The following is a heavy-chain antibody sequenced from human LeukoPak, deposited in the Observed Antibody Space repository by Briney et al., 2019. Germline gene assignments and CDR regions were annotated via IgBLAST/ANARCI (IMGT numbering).Heavy chain of an antibody. J-gene: IGHJ6*04. CDR1: GGSISSSNW. Sequence: PSGTLSLTCAVSGGSISSSNWWSWVRQPPGKGLEWIGEIYHSGSTNYNPSLKSRVTISVDKSKNQFSLKLSSVTAADTAVYYCARVSDPTGSSTSWHNGMDVWGKGTTVTVTS. D-gene: IGHD2-2*01. V-gene: IGHV4-4*02. CDR2: IYHSGST. CDR3: ARVSDPTGSSTSWHNGMDV.